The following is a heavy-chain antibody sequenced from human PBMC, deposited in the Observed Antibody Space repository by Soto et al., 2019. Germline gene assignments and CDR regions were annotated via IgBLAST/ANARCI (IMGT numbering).Heavy chain of an antibody. J-gene: IGHJ4*02. D-gene: IGHD3-22*01. Sequence: EVQLVESGGGLVQPGGSLKLSCAASGFTFSGSAIHWVRQASGKGLEWVGRIRDKANSYATVYAASVRGRFTISREYSNNTAYLEMNSLITEDTAVYYCSSHGYYYDGRGDSADNRGQGTLVTVSS. CDR1: GFTFSGSA. CDR2: IRDKANSYAT. V-gene: IGHV3-73*02. CDR3: SSHGYYYDGRGDSADN.